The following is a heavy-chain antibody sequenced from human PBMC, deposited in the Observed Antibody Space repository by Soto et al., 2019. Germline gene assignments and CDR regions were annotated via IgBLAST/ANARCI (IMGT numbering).Heavy chain of an antibody. J-gene: IGHJ4*02. Sequence: GESLKLYCKGSGYHFAGYWIARVRQMPGKGLELMGIIYPSDSDTRYRPSFQGQVTISADKSISSAYLQWSSLRASDTAMYYCARGGVSTRTFDYWGQGTPVTVSS. D-gene: IGHD3-3*01. CDR2: IYPSDSDT. CDR3: ARGGVSTRTFDY. V-gene: IGHV5-51*01. CDR1: GYHFAGYW.